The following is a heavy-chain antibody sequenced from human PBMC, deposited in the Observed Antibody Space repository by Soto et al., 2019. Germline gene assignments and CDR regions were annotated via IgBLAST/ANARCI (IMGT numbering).Heavy chain of an antibody. D-gene: IGHD2-15*01. V-gene: IGHV4-39*01. CDR3: APLSVSLSGPYGIHV. J-gene: IGHJ6*02. Sequence: SETLSLTCSVSGYSVSSSDYYWAWIRQPPGKGLEWIGSMFYSGLTYYNPSLKSRATLSVDTSKNQFSVRLNSVTAADTAVYYCAPLSVSLSGPYGIHVWGQGTTVTVSS. CDR1: GYSVSSSDYY. CDR2: MFYSGLT.